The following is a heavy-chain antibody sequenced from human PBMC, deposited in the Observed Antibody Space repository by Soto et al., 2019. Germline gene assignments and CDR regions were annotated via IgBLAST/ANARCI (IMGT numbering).Heavy chain of an antibody. J-gene: IGHJ5*02. D-gene: IGHD3-9*01. CDR1: GGSISSGSYY. CDR2: IYYSGST. CDR3: ARQKYYDVLNGYSKNWFDP. Sequence: SETLSLTCTVSGGSISSGSYYWGWIRQPPGKGLEWIGSIYYSGSTYYNPSLKSRVTMSVDTSKNQFSLSLSSVTAADTAVYYCARQKYYDVLNGYSKNWFDPWGQGTLVTVSS. V-gene: IGHV4-39*01.